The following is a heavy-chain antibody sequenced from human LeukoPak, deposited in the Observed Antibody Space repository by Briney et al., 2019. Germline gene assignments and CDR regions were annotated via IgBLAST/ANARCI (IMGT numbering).Heavy chain of an antibody. D-gene: IGHD4-23*01. V-gene: IGHV1-2*02. Sequence: ASVKVSCKASGYTYTGYYMHWVRQAPGQGLEWMGWINPNSGGTNYAQKFHGRATMTRDTSISTAYMELSRLRSDDTAVYNCARVIRWKGHFDLWGRGTLVTVSS. CDR1: GYTYTGYY. CDR3: ARVIRWKGHFDL. J-gene: IGHJ2*01. CDR2: INPNSGGT.